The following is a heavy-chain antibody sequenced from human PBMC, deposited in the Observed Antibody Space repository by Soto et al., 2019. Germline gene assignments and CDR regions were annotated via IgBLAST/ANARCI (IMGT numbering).Heavy chain of an antibody. CDR2: ISGYNGNK. D-gene: IGHD2-8*01. J-gene: IGHJ4*02. Sequence: QVQLLQSGAEVKKPGASVRVSCKTSGYTFTRYGVSWGRQAPGQGREWMGWISGYNGNKKEAHKFEGRVILTTDTAANTAHMELRSLTSNDRAVYYCARGSAYSTPWSFDSWGQGTLVTVSS. V-gene: IGHV1-18*01. CDR3: ARGSAYSTPWSFDS. CDR1: GYTFTRYG.